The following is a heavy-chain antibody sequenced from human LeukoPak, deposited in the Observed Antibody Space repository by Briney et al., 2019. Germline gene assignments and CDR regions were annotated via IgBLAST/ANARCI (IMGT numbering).Heavy chain of an antibody. V-gene: IGHV4-59*01. CDR2: IYYSGST. CDR1: GGSISSYY. CDR3: ARTPYYYGSGGRPRYFDL. D-gene: IGHD3-10*01. Sequence: PSETLSLTCTVSGGSISSYYWSWIRQPPGKGLEWIGYIYYSGSTNYNPSLKSRVTISVDTSKNQFSLKLSSVTAADTAVYYCARTPYYYGSGGRPRYFDLWGRGTLVTVSS. J-gene: IGHJ2*01.